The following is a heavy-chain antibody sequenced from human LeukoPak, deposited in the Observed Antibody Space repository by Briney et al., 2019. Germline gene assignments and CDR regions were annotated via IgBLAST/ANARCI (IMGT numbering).Heavy chain of an antibody. J-gene: IGHJ5*02. CDR1: GFTFDDYA. V-gene: IGHV3-9*01. D-gene: IGHD6-19*01. Sequence: GRSLRLSCAASGFTFDDYAMHWVRQAPGKGLEWVSGISWNSGSIGYADSVKGRFTISRDNSKNTLYLQMNNLRAEDTAVYYCARDPYSSGYFDPWGQGTLVTVSS. CDR2: ISWNSGSI. CDR3: ARDPYSSGYFDP.